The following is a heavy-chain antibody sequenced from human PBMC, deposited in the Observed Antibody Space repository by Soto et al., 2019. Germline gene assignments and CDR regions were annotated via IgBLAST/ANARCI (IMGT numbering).Heavy chain of an antibody. CDR2: ISYDGSNK. Sequence: GGSLRLSCAASGFTFSSYAMHWVRQAPGKGLEWVAVISYDGSNKYYADSVKGRFTISRDNSKNTLYLQMNSLRAEDTAVYYCARDLGYCSSTSCYINWFDPWGQGTLVTVSS. J-gene: IGHJ5*02. CDR3: ARDLGYCSSTSCYINWFDP. D-gene: IGHD2-2*02. V-gene: IGHV3-30-3*01. CDR1: GFTFSSYA.